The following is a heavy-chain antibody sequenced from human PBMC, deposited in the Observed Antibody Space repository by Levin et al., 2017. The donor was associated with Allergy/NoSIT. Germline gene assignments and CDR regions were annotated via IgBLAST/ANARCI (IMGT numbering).Heavy chain of an antibody. CDR3: AKEGSSGDYGLLAY. CDR1: GFTFSSYA. D-gene: IGHD4-17*01. V-gene: IGHV3-23*01. J-gene: IGHJ4*02. CDR2: ISGSGGST. Sequence: GESLKISCAASGFTFSSYAMSWVRQAPGKGLEWVSAISGSGGSTYYADSVKGRFTISRDNSKNTLYLQMNSLRAEDTAVYYCAKEGSSGDYGLLAYWGQGTLVTVSS.